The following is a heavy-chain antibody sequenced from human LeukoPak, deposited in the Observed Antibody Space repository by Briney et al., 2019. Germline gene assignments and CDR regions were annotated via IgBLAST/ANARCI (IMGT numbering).Heavy chain of an antibody. Sequence: GGSLRLSCTASGFTFSNYAVSWVRQAPGKGLEWVSTISSSGGSTYYTDSVKGRFTISRDNSKNTLYLQMNGLGAEDAATYYCAKPYYYGSGSYYSAFDFWGQGTLVTVSS. CDR1: GFTFSNYA. J-gene: IGHJ4*02. D-gene: IGHD3-10*01. CDR3: AKPYYYGSGSYYSAFDF. CDR2: ISSSGGST. V-gene: IGHV3-23*01.